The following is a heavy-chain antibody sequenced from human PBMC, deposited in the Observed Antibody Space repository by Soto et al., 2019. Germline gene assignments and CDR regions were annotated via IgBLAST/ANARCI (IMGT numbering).Heavy chain of an antibody. J-gene: IGHJ4*01. CDR1: GGSISSSSYY. CDR3: ARQPAVDTAMAPDY. D-gene: IGHD5-18*01. V-gene: IGHV4-39*01. Sequence: PSETLSLTCTVSGGSISSSSYYWGWIRQPPGKGLEWIGSIYYSGSNYYNPSLKSRVTISVDTSKNQFTLKLSSVTAADTAVYYSARQPAVDTAMAPDYWGQGTLVTVSS. CDR2: IYYSGSN.